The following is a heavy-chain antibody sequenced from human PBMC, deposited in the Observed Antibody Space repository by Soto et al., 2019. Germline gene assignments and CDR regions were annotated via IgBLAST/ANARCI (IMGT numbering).Heavy chain of an antibody. J-gene: IGHJ4*02. CDR2: IYYSGST. Sequence: PSDTLSLTCTVSGGSISSYYWSWIRQPPGKGLEWIGYIYYSGSTNYNPSLKSRVTISVDTSKNQFSLKLSSVTAADTAVYYCARAWGEAFGYWGQGTLVTVPQ. D-gene: IGHD3-16*01. CDR1: GGSISSYY. CDR3: ARAWGEAFGY. V-gene: IGHV4-59*01.